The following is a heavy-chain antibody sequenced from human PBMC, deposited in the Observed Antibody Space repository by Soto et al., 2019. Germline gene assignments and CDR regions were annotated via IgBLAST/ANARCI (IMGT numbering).Heavy chain of an antibody. Sequence: EVQLVESGGGLVQPGRSLRLSCAAPGFTFDDYAMHWVRQAPGKGLEWVSGISWNSGSIGYADSVKGRFTISRDNAKNSLYLQMNSLRAEDTALYYCAKGLYCSSTSCYAGWYYYYYMDVWGKGTTVTVSS. CDR1: GFTFDDYA. D-gene: IGHD2-2*01. J-gene: IGHJ6*03. V-gene: IGHV3-9*01. CDR3: AKGLYCSSTSCYAGWYYYYYMDV. CDR2: ISWNSGSI.